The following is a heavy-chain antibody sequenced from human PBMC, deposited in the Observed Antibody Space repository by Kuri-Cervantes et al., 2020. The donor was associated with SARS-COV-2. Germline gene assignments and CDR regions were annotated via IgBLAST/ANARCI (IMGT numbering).Heavy chain of an antibody. Sequence: ASVKVSCKASGYTFTDYAIHWVRQAPGQRLEWMGWINAGNGDTRYSQKFRGRVTITRDTSASTAYMDLSSLRSEDTALYYCARGPRVRYCSGGSCKETTVGTCPDVCFDIWGQGTMVTVSS. D-gene: IGHD2-15*01. V-gene: IGHV1-3*01. J-gene: IGHJ3*02. CDR2: INAGNGDT. CDR3: ARGPRVRYCSGGSCKETTVGTCPDVCFDI. CDR1: GYTFTDYA.